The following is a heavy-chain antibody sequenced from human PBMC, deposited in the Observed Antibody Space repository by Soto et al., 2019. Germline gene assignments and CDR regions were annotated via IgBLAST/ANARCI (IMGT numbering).Heavy chain of an antibody. D-gene: IGHD4-17*01. Sequence: GGSLRLSCAASGFTFSSYSMNWVRQAPGKGLEWVSSISSSSSYIYYADSVKGRFTISRDNAKNSLYLQMNSLRAEDTAVYYCARDKDGDYGVHVIAFDIWGQGTMVTVSS. V-gene: IGHV3-21*01. CDR3: ARDKDGDYGVHVIAFDI. CDR1: GFTFSSYS. J-gene: IGHJ3*02. CDR2: ISSSSSYI.